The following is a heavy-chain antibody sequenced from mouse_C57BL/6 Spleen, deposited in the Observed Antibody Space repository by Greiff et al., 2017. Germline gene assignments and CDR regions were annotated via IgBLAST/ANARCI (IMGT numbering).Heavy chain of an antibody. CDR1: GYTFTNYW. Sequence: VQVVESGAELVRPGTSVKMSCKASGYTFTNYWIGWAKQRPGHGLEWIGDIYPGGGYTNYNEKFKGKATLTADKSSSTAYMQFSSLTSEDSAIYYCARRGNYVDYWGQGTSVTVSS. CDR3: ARRGNYVDY. D-gene: IGHD2-1*01. J-gene: IGHJ4*01. CDR2: IYPGGGYT. V-gene: IGHV1-63*01.